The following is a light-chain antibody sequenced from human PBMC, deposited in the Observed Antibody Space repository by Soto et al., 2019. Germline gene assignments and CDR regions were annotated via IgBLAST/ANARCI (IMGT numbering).Light chain of an antibody. Sequence: DIQMTQSPSSLSASVGDRVTITCRTSQSISNYLNWYQQKPGKAPKLLISAASSLQSEVPSRFSGSGSGTDFTLTISSLQPEDFATYYCQQSYSTLTFGGGTKVEIK. CDR1: QSISNY. CDR2: AAS. V-gene: IGKV1-39*01. J-gene: IGKJ4*01. CDR3: QQSYSTLT.